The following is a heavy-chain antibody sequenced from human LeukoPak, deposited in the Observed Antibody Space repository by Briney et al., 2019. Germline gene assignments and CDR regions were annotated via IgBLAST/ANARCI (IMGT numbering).Heavy chain of an antibody. Sequence: GGSLRLSCAASGFTFNSYWIHWVRQAPGKGLVWVSRINTDGSRTNYADSVKGRFAISRDDAKNTVHLQMYSLGAEDSAVYYCVRGASLAYYMDVWGKGTTVTVSS. V-gene: IGHV3-74*01. J-gene: IGHJ6*03. D-gene: IGHD3-16*02. CDR2: INTDGSRT. CDR3: VRGASLAYYMDV. CDR1: GFTFNSYW.